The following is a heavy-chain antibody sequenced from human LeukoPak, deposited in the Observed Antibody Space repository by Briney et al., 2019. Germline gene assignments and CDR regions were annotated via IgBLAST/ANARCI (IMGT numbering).Heavy chain of an antibody. CDR3: ARGRNDDVWGSYPTCFDF. CDR1: GGSISSGTYN. J-gene: IGHJ4*02. D-gene: IGHD3-16*02. CDR2: IYNSGST. Sequence: PSQTLSLTCTVSGGSISSGTYNWTWIRQPAGKGLEWIGRIYNSGSTSYNPSLKSRVTISMDTSKNQFSLKLNSVTAADTAVYYCARGRNDDVWGSYPTCFDFWGQGTLVTVSS. V-gene: IGHV4-61*02.